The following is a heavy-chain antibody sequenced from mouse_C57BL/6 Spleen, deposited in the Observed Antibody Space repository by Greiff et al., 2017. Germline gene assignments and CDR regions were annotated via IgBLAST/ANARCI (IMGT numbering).Heavy chain of an antibody. CDR2: ISDGGSYT. D-gene: IGHD1-1*01. CDR3: ARDDYGSSYGSFFDY. J-gene: IGHJ2*01. V-gene: IGHV5-4*01. Sequence: EVKLVESGGGLVKPGGSLKLSCAASGFTFSSYAMSWVRQTPEKRLEWVATISDGGSYTYYPDNVKGRFTISRDNAKNNLYLQMSHLKSEDTAMYYCARDDYGSSYGSFFDYWGQGTTLTVSS. CDR1: GFTFSSYA.